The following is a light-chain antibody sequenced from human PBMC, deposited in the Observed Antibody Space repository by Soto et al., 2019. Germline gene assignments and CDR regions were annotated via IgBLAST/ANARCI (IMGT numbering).Light chain of an antibody. CDR1: QSVSSSY. CDR3: QQYASAHPWP. CDR2: GAS. V-gene: IGKV3-20*01. J-gene: IGKJ1*01. Sequence: EFPGSTSAEYMSRGERGRHCCRTIQSVSSSYLAWYQHKPGQAPRLLIYGASSRATGIPDRFSGSGSGTDFALAISRLEPEDLAVYFCQQYASAHPWPFGQGTKVDIK.